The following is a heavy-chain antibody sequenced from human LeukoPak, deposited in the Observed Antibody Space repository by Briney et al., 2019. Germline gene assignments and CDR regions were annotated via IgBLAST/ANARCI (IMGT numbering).Heavy chain of an antibody. V-gene: IGHV4-4*02. D-gene: IGHD5-12*01. J-gene: IGHJ4*02. CDR2: IYHSGST. CDR3: ASALGFGYAFGY. CDR1: GGSVSSSNW. Sequence: PSGTLSLTCAVSGGSVSSSNWWSWVRQPPGKGLEWIGEIYHSGSTNYNPSLKSRVTISVDTSKNQFSLKLSSVTAADTAVYYCASALGFGYAFGYWGQGTLVTVSS.